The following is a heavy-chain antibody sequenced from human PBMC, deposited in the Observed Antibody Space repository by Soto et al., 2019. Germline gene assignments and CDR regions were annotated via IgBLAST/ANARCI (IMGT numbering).Heavy chain of an antibody. CDR2: IVVGSGNT. D-gene: IGHD3-22*01. V-gene: IGHV1-58*01. Sequence: SVKVSCKASGFTFTSSTVQWVRQARGQRLEWIGWIVVGSGNTNYAQKFQERVTITRDMSTSTAYMGLSSLRSEDTAVYYCAANHDSSGYYYVDYWGQGTLVTVSS. CDR1: GFTFTSST. J-gene: IGHJ4*02. CDR3: AANHDSSGYYYVDY.